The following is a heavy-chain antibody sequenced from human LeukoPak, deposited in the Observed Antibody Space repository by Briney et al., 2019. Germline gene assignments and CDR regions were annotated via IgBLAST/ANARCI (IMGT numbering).Heavy chain of an antibody. CDR1: GGSFSGYY. Sequence: SETLSLTCAVSGGSFSGYYWSWIRQPPGKGLEWIGDINHSGSTNYNPSLKSRVTISVDTSKNQFSLKLSSVTAADTAVYYCAAYYYDSSGPYFDYSGQGTLVTVS. CDR3: AAYYYDSSGPYFDY. D-gene: IGHD3-22*01. J-gene: IGHJ4*02. CDR2: INHSGST. V-gene: IGHV4-34*01.